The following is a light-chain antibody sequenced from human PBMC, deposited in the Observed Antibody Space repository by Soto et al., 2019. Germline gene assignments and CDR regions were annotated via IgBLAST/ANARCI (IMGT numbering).Light chain of an antibody. CDR3: HQRTNWPLT. J-gene: IGKJ4*01. CDR2: DAS. Sequence: EIVLTQSPATLSLSPGERATLSCRASQSIGSYLAWSQHKPGQAPRLLIYDASNRATGIPARFSGSGSETDFTLTISSLEPEDFVVYYCHQRTNWPLTFGGGTKVDIK. CDR1: QSIGSY. V-gene: IGKV3-11*01.